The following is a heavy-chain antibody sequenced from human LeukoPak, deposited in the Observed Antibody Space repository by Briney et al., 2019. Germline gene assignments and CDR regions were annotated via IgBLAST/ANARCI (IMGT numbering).Heavy chain of an antibody. CDR2: IYYSGST. J-gene: IGHJ4*02. CDR3: ARQKEVSGFGELNY. Sequence: SQTLSLTCTVSGGSISSGGYYWSWIRQHPGKGLEWIGYIYYSGSTYYNPSLKSRVTISVDTSKNQFSLKLSSVTAADTAVYYCARQKEVSGFGELNYWGQGTLVTVSS. D-gene: IGHD3-10*01. V-gene: IGHV4-31*03. CDR1: GGSISSGGYY.